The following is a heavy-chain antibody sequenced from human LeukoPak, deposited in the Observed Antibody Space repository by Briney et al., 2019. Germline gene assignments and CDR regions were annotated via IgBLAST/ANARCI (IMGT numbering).Heavy chain of an antibody. CDR2: ISSSSTI. CDR1: GFTFSSYS. D-gene: IGHD2-2*01. J-gene: IGHJ4*02. V-gene: IGHV3-48*02. Sequence: GGSLRLSCAASGFTFSSYSMTWVRQAPGKGLEWVSYISSSSTIYYADSVKGRFTISRDNAKNSLYLQMNSLRDEDTAVYYCARAGVVPAAKRGQIDYWGQGTLVTVSS. CDR3: ARAGVVPAAKRGQIDY.